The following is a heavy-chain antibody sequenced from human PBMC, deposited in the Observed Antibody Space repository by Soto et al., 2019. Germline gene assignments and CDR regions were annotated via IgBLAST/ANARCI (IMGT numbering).Heavy chain of an antibody. Sequence: QVQLQESGPGLVKPSQTLSLTCTVSGGSISSGGYYWSWIRQHPGKGLEWIGYIYYSGSTYYNPSLQIRVTISVDTSKHLFTLKLSSVTAADTAVYYCARGGIVVLMVYAIQDAFDIWGQGTMVTVSS. D-gene: IGHD2-8*01. J-gene: IGHJ3*02. V-gene: IGHV4-31*03. CDR1: GGSISSGGYY. CDR3: ARGGIVVLMVYAIQDAFDI. CDR2: IYYSGST.